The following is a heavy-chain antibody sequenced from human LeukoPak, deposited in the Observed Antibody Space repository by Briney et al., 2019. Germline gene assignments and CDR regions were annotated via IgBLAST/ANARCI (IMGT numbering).Heavy chain of an antibody. D-gene: IGHD3-16*01. J-gene: IGHJ4*02. CDR1: GFTVSSNY. V-gene: IGHV3-69-1*01. Sequence: GGSLRLSCAASGFTVSSNYMSWVRQAPGKGLEWVSYISSSSTIYYADSVKGRFTISRDNAKNSLYLQMNSLRAEDTAVYYCARATWGAGHDYWGQGTLVTVSS. CDR3: ARATWGAGHDY. CDR2: ISSSSTI.